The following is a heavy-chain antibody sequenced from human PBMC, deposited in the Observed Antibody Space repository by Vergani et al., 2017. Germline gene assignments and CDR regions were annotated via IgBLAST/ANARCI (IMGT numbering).Heavy chain of an antibody. D-gene: IGHD3-3*01. Sequence: QITLKESGPTLVKPTQTLTLTCTFSGFSLSTSGVGVGWIRQPPGKALEWLALIYWNDDKRYSPSLKSRLTITKDTSKNQVVLTMTNMDPVDTATYYCAHRKAYYEFWSGYYTFDYWGQGTLVTVSS. J-gene: IGHJ4*02. CDR2: IYWNDDK. V-gene: IGHV2-5*01. CDR3: AHRKAYYEFWSGYYTFDY. CDR1: GFSLSTSGVG.